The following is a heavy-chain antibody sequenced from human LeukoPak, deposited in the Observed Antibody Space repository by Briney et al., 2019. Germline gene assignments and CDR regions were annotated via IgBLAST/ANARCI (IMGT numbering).Heavy chain of an antibody. J-gene: IGHJ3*02. CDR1: SGSISSYY. D-gene: IGHD1-26*01. CDR2: IYYSGST. V-gene: IGHV4-59*05. Sequence: KPSETLSLTCTVSSGSISSYYWSWIRQAPGKGLEWIGSIYYSGSTYYNPSLKSRVTISVDTSKNQFSLKLSSVTAADTAVYYCARLWEEAVAGLSTPRLAFDIWGQGTMVTVSS. CDR3: ARLWEEAVAGLSTPRLAFDI.